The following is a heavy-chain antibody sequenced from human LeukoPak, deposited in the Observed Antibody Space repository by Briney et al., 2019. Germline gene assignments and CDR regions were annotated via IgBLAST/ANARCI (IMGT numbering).Heavy chain of an antibody. CDR2: ISSSSSYI. CDR1: AFTFSSYS. D-gene: IGHD3-10*01. V-gene: IGHV3-21*01. Sequence: GGSLRLSCAASAFTFSSYSMNWARQAPGKGLEWVSSISSSSSYIYYADSVKGRFTISRDNAKNSLYLQMNSLRAEDTAVYYCARDLWFGDIRYYGMDVWGQGTTVTVSS. J-gene: IGHJ6*02. CDR3: ARDLWFGDIRYYGMDV.